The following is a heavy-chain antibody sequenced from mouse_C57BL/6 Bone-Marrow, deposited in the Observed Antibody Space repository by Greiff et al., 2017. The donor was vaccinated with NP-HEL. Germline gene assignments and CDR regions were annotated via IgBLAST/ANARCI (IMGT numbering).Heavy chain of an antibody. CDR1: GIDFSRYW. CDR2: INPDSSTI. V-gene: IGHV4-1*01. Sequence: EVKVIESGGGLVQPGGSLKLSCAASGIDFSRYWMSWVRRAPGKGLEWIGEINPDSSTINYAPSLKDKFIISRDNAKNTLYLQMSKVRSEDTALYYCARLGITTVVDDYAMDYWGQGTSVTVSS. CDR3: ARLGITTVVDDYAMDY. J-gene: IGHJ4*01. D-gene: IGHD1-1*01.